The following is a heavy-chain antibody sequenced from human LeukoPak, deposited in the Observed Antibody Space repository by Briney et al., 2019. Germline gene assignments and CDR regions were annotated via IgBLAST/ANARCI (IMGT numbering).Heavy chain of an antibody. D-gene: IGHD6-6*01. CDR3: ARVSYSSSWFDP. V-gene: IGHV4-39*01. J-gene: IGHJ5*02. CDR2: IHYSGST. Sequence: SETLSLTCSVSGDSISSSSYYWGWIRQPPGKGLEWIGSIHYSGSTYYNPSLKSRVTISVDTSKNQFSLKLSSVTAADTAVYYCARVSYSSSWFDPWGQGTLVTVSS. CDR1: GDSISSSSYY.